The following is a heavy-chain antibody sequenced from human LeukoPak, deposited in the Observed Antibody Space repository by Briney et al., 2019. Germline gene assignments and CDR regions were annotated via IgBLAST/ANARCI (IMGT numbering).Heavy chain of an antibody. D-gene: IGHD3-22*01. CDR2: IIPIFGTA. CDR3: ARGYYYDSSGPGDAFDI. CDR1: GGTFSSYA. J-gene: IGHJ3*02. V-gene: IGHV1-69*13. Sequence: GASVKVSCKASGGTFSSYAISWVRQAPGQGLEWMGGIIPIFGTANYAQKFQGRVTITADESTSTAYMELSGLRSEDTAVYYCARGYYYDSSGPGDAFDIWGQGTMVTVSS.